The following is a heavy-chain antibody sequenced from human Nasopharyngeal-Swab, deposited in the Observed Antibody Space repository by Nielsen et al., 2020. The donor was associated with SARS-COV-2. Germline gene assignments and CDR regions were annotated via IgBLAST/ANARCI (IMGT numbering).Heavy chain of an antibody. V-gene: IGHV3-64*01. Sequence: VRQAPGKGLEYVSAISSNGGSTYYANSVKGRFTISRDNSKNTLYLQMCSLRAEDMAVYYCARGFGYYDSSLLGYWGQGTLVTVSS. CDR3: ARGFGYYDSSLLGY. D-gene: IGHD3-22*01. CDR2: ISSNGGST. J-gene: IGHJ4*02.